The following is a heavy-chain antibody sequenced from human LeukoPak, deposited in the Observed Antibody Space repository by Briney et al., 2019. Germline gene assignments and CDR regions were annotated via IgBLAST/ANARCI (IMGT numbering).Heavy chain of an antibody. J-gene: IGHJ3*02. CDR3: ARGQLELLLSFDQEVAFDI. V-gene: IGHV7-4-1*02. CDR2: INTNTGNP. D-gene: IGHD1-7*01. Sequence: EASVKVSCKASGYTFTSYGINWVRQAPGQGLEWMGWINTNTGNPTYAQGFTGRFVFSLDTSVSTAYLQISSLKAEDTAVYYCARGQLELLLSFDQEVAFDIWGQGTMVTVSS. CDR1: GYTFTSYG.